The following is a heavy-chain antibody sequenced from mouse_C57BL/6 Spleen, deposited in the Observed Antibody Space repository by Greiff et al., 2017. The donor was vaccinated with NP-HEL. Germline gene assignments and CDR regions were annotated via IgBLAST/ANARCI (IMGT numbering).Heavy chain of an antibody. V-gene: IGHV1-64*01. Sequence: QVQLQQPGAELVKPGASVKLSCKASGYTFTSYWMHWVKQRPGQGLEWIGMIHPGSGYTNYNEKFKGKATLTVDKSSSTAYMQLSSLTSEDSAVYYCAGDSSGPFYFGCWGQGTTLTVAS. CDR3: AGDSSGPFYFGC. CDR2: IHPGSGYT. D-gene: IGHD3-2*02. CDR1: GYTFTSYW. J-gene: IGHJ2*01.